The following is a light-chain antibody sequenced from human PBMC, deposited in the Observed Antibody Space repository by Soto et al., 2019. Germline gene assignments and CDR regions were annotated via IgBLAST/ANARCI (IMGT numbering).Light chain of an antibody. CDR3: QQYGSSGT. V-gene: IGKV3-20*01. CDR2: ATS. Sequence: EIVLTQSPGTVSLSPWESATLSCRASQSISRSDLAWYQHRPGQSPRLLIYATSSRATGIPDRFTGGGAGTGFTLTISRLEPEDFAVYYCQQYGSSGTFGQGTKVDIK. J-gene: IGKJ1*01. CDR1: QSISRSD.